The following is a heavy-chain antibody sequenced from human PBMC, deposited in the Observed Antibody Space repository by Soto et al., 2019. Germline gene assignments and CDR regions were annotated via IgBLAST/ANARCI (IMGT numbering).Heavy chain of an antibody. V-gene: IGHV1-3*01. D-gene: IGHD6-13*01. Sequence: QVQLVKSGAEVKKPGASVKVSCKASGYTFTSYAMHWVRQAPGQRLEWMGWINAGNGNTKYSQKFQGRVTITKDTSASTAYMELRSLRSEDTAGYFCARDVAAAAPWGQGTLVTVSS. CDR3: ARDVAAAAP. J-gene: IGHJ5*02. CDR2: INAGNGNT. CDR1: GYTFTSYA.